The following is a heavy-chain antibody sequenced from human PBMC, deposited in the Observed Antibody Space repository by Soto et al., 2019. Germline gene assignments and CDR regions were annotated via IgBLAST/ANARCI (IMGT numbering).Heavy chain of an antibody. V-gene: IGHV1-8*02. J-gene: IGHJ4*02. CDR1: GGTFSSYT. Sequence: ASVKVSCKASGGTFSSYTISWVRQAPGQGLEWMGWMNPNSGNTGYAQKFQGRVTMTRNTSISTAYMELSSLRSEDTAVYYCARGSPMVRGVMVDYWGQGTLVTVSS. D-gene: IGHD3-10*01. CDR3: ARGSPMVRGVMVDY. CDR2: MNPNSGNT.